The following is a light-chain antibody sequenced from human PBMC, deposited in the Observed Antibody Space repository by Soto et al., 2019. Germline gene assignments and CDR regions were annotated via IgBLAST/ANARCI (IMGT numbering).Light chain of an antibody. V-gene: IGKV3-15*01. J-gene: IGKJ5*01. Sequence: EIVMTHSPATLSVCPGEIATLSCRASQSVSSNLAWYQQKPGQAPRLLIYGASARATGIPARFTGSGSGTEFTLTISSLQSEDFAVYYCQQYNNWPPITFGQGTRLEIK. CDR3: QQYNNWPPIT. CDR2: GAS. CDR1: QSVSSN.